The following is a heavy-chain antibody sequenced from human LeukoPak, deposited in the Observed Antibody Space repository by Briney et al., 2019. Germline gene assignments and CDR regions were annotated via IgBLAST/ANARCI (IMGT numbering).Heavy chain of an antibody. Sequence: GGSLRLSCAASGFTFSSYGMHWVRQAPGKGLEWVAIMSYDGSNKYYADSVKGRFTISRDNSKNTLDLRLSSLRVEDTAVYYCAKDLRRIGYYYFDVWGKGTAVIVSS. CDR3: AKDLRRIGYYYFDV. CDR2: MSYDGSNK. V-gene: IGHV3-30*18. D-gene: IGHD2/OR15-2a*01. CDR1: GFTFSSYG. J-gene: IGHJ6*03.